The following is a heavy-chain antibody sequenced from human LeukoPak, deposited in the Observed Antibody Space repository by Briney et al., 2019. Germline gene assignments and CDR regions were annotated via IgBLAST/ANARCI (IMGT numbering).Heavy chain of an antibody. D-gene: IGHD6-13*01. V-gene: IGHV3-48*03. CDR2: ISSSGSTI. J-gene: IGHJ4*02. Sequence: GGSLRLSCAASGFTFSSYEMNWVRQAPGKGLEWVSYISSSGSTIYYADSAKGRFTISRDNAKNSLYLQMNSLRAEDTAVYYCARDGSSWTYYFDYWGQGTLVTVSS. CDR1: GFTFSSYE. CDR3: ARDGSSWTYYFDY.